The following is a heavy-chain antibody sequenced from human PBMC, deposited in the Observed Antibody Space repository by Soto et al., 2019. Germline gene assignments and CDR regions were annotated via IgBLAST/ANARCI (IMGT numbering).Heavy chain of an antibody. CDR2: IYYNGFT. J-gene: IGHJ4*02. CDR3: AGGLGSYEY. V-gene: IGHV4-61*01. CDR1: GGSVSSGSYY. Sequence: SETLSLTCTVSGGSVSSGSYYWNWIRQPPGKGLEWIGYIYYNGFTTYNPSLKSRVTISVDTSKNQFSLKLSSMTAADTAVYYCAGGLGSYEYWGQGTLVTVSS. D-gene: IGHD3-10*01.